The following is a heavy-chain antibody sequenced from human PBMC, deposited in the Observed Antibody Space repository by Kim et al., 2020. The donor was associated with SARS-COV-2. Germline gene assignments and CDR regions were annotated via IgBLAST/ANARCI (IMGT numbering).Heavy chain of an antibody. CDR3: ARDIEGSYGYNYYYGMDV. V-gene: IGHV3-23*02. D-gene: IGHD3-16*01. J-gene: IGHJ6*02. Sequence: VKGRFTISRDLSKNTLYLQMPSLRAEDTAIYYCARDIEGSYGYNYYYGMDVWGQGTTVTVSS.